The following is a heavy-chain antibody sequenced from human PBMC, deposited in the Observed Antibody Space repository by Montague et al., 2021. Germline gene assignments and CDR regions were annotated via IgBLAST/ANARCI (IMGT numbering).Heavy chain of an antibody. CDR1: GGSISSSSYN. Sequence: SETLSLTCTVSGGSISSSSYNWGWIRQPPGKGLEWIGSIYYSGSTYYNPSLKSRVTISVDTSKNQYSLKLSSVTAADTAVYYCASLTLRPFEPWGQGTLVTVSS. J-gene: IGHJ5*02. CDR3: ASLTLRPFEP. CDR2: IYYSGST. D-gene: IGHD2-15*01. V-gene: IGHV4-39*01.